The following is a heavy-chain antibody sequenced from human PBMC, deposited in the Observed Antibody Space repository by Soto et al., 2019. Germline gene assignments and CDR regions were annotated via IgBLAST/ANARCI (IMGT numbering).Heavy chain of an antibody. CDR2: ISSNGGST. J-gene: IGHJ6*02. CDR1: GFTFSSYA. V-gene: IGHV3-64*02. D-gene: IGHD6-13*01. CDR3: ARGIAADYGMDV. Sequence: GGSLRLSCAASGFTFSSYAMHRVRQAPGKGLEYVSAISSNGGSTYYADSVKGRFTISRDNSKNTLYLQMGSLRAEDMAVYYCARGIAADYGMDVWGQGTTVTVSS.